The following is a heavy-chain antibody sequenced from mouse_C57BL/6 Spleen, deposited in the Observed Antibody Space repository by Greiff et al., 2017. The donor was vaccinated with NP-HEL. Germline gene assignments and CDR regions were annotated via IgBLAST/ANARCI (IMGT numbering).Heavy chain of an antibody. CDR1: GYTFTSYW. Sequence: QVQLQQPGTELVKPGASVKLSCKASGYTFTSYWVHWVKQRPGQGLEWIGNINPSNGGTNYNEKFKSKATLTVDKSSSTAYMQLSSLASEDSAVYYCARKSNYVSMDYWGQGTSVTVSS. V-gene: IGHV1-53*01. D-gene: IGHD2-5*01. J-gene: IGHJ4*01. CDR2: INPSNGGT. CDR3: ARKSNYVSMDY.